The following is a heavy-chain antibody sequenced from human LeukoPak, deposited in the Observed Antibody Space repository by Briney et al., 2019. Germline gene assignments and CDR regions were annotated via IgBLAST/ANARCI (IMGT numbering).Heavy chain of an antibody. CDR1: GGSFSGYY. Sequence: PSETLSLTCAVYGGSFSGYYWSWIRQPPGKGLEWIGEINHSGSTNYNPSLKSRVTISVDTSKNQFSLKLSSVTAADTAVYYCARRRIAVMYCFDYWGQGTLVTVSS. CDR3: ARRRIAVMYCFDY. V-gene: IGHV4-34*01. CDR2: INHSGST. D-gene: IGHD6-19*01. J-gene: IGHJ4*02.